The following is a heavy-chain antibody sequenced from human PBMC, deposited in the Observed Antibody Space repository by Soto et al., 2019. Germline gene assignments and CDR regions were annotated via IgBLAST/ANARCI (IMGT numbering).Heavy chain of an antibody. Sequence: EVQLLESGGGLVQPGGSLRLSCAAPGFTFSSYAMSWVRQAPGKGLEWVSAISGSGGSTYYADSVKGRFTISRDNSKNTLYLQMNSLRAEDTAVYYCAKLGEWELLTYYFDYWGQGTLVTVSS. D-gene: IGHD1-26*01. J-gene: IGHJ4*02. CDR2: ISGSGGST. CDR3: AKLGEWELLTYYFDY. V-gene: IGHV3-23*01. CDR1: GFTFSSYA.